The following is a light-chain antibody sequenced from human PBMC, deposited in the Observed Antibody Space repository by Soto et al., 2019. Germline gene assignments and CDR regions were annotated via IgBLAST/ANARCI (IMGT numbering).Light chain of an antibody. V-gene: IGKV3D-15*01. Sequence: IVMTQSPATLSVSPGERATLSCRASQSVSSNLAWYHQKPGQVPRLLIYGASTRATGIPARFSGSRSGTEFTLTISSLQSEDFAVYYCQQYNNWPFTFGPGTKVDIK. CDR3: QQYNNWPFT. CDR1: QSVSSN. CDR2: GAS. J-gene: IGKJ3*01.